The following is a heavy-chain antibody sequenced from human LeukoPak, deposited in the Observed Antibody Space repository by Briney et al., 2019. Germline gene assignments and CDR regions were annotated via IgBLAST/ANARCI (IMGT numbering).Heavy chain of an antibody. CDR1: GYTFTNFY. V-gene: IGHV1-46*01. CDR2: INPSGANT. J-gene: IGHJ4*02. D-gene: IGHD3-22*01. CDR3: ARAHHYYYDSSGYYY. Sequence: ASVKVSCKTSGYTFTNFYMHWVRQAPGQGLEWMGIINPSGANTGYAQKFQGRVTMTRDTSTSTVYMELSSLRSQDTAVYYCARAHHYYYDSSGYYYWGQGTLVTVSS.